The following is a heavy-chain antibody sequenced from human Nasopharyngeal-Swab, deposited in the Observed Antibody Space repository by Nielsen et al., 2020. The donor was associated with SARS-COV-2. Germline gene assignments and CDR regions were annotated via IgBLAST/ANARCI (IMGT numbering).Heavy chain of an antibody. CDR1: GFTFSSYA. Sequence: GESLKISCAASGFTFSSYAMSWVRQAPGKGLEWVSAISGSGGSTYYADSEKGRFTISRDNSKNTLYLQMNSLRAEDTAVYYCAKRPTGSTFGDWGQGTLVTVSS. CDR2: ISGSGGST. CDR3: AKRPTGSTFGD. V-gene: IGHV3-23*01. D-gene: IGHD3-16*01. J-gene: IGHJ4*02.